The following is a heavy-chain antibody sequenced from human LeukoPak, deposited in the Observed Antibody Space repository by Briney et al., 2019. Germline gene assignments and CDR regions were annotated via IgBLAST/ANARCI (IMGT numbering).Heavy chain of an antibody. D-gene: IGHD2-21*02. Sequence: GGSLRLSCAASGFTCSDYYMSWIRQAPGKGLEWVSYISSSGSTIYYADSVKGRFTISRDNATNSLYLQMNSLRAEDTAVYYCAREITFGALAYCGGDCYSTKGGAFDIWGQGTMVTVSS. CDR1: GFTCSDYY. V-gene: IGHV3-11*04. CDR2: ISSSGSTI. CDR3: AREITFGALAYCGGDCYSTKGGAFDI. J-gene: IGHJ3*02.